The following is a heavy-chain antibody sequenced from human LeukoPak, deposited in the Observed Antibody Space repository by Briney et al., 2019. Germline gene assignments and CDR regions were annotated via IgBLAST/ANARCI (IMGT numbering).Heavy chain of an antibody. V-gene: IGHV4-38-2*02. D-gene: IGHD3-22*01. Sequence: SETLSLTCAVSNYSITSGYFWGWIRQPPGKGLEWIASIYHSGTTYSNPSLRNRVTLFVDTSKNQFSLKLTSLTAADVDISYCARDGVFHDSDGYSFDYWGQGTLVTVSS. CDR1: NYSITSGYF. CDR2: IYHSGTT. J-gene: IGHJ4*02. CDR3: ARDGVFHDSDGYSFDY.